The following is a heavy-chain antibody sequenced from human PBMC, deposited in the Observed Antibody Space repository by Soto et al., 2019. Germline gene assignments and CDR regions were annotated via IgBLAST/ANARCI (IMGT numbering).Heavy chain of an antibody. CDR2: ISRSGSTI. CDR3: ARDPSLSSSSYLSYYYGMDV. D-gene: IGHD6-6*01. CDR1: GFTFGTYE. Sequence: EVQLVESGGGLVQPGGSLRLSCAASGFTFGTYEMNWVRQAPWKGLEWVSYISRSGSTIYYADSVKGRFTISRDNAKNSLYLQLNSLRAEDTAVYYCARDPSLSSSSYLSYYYGMDVWGQGTTVTVSS. V-gene: IGHV3-48*03. J-gene: IGHJ6*02.